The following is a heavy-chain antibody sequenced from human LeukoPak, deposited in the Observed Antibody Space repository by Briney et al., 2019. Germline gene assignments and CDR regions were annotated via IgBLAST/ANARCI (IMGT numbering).Heavy chain of an antibody. V-gene: IGHV1-2*02. J-gene: IGHJ4*02. CDR2: INPNSGGT. CDR3: ARVALSSGWSDY. D-gene: IGHD6-19*01. CDR1: GYTFTGYY. Sequence: ASVKVSCKASGYTFTGYYMHWGRQAPGQGLEWMGWINPNSGGTNYAQKFQGRVTMTRDTSISTAYMELNRLRSDDTAVYYCARVALSSGWSDYWGQGTLVTVSS.